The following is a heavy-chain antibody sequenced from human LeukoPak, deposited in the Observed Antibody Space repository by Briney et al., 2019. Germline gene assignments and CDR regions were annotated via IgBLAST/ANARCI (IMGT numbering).Heavy chain of an antibody. J-gene: IGHJ5*02. D-gene: IGHD4-11*01. CDR3: ARGGGPATVTTPFDP. V-gene: IGHV4-31*03. CDR2: IYYSGST. CDR1: GGSISSGGYY. Sequence: PSETLSLTCTVSGGSISSGGYYWSWIRQHPGKGLEWIGYIYYSGSTYYNPSLKSRVTISVDTSKNQFSLKLSSVTAADTAVYYCARGGGPATVTTPFDPWGQGTLSPSPQ.